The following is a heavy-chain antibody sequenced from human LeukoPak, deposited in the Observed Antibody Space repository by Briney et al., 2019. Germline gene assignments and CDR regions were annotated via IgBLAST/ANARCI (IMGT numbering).Heavy chain of an antibody. CDR1: GFTFSGSA. D-gene: IGHD3-22*01. Sequence: GGSLRLSCAASGFTFSGSAIHWVRRASGKGLEWVGRIRSKVNTYATAYAASVKGRFTISRDDSKNTLYLQMNSLKTEDTAVYYCTTDPYYYDSSGYSADFWGQGTLVTVSS. V-gene: IGHV3-73*01. CDR3: TTDPYYYDSSGYSADF. J-gene: IGHJ4*02. CDR2: IRSKVNTYAT.